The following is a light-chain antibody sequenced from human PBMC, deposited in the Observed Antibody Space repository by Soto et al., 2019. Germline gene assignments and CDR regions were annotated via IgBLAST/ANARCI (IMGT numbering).Light chain of an antibody. CDR2: GAS. CDR1: QSVSSS. CDR3: QQYNNWPPWT. V-gene: IGKV3-15*01. J-gene: IGKJ1*01. Sequence: IVMTQSPATLSVSPGERATLSCRARQSVSSSLAWYQQKPGQAPRLLIYGASTRATGIPARFSGSGSGTEFTLTISSLQSEDFVVYYCQQYNNWPPWTFGQGTKVEIK.